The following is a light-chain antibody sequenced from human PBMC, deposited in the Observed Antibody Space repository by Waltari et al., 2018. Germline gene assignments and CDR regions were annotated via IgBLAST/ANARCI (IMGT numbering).Light chain of an antibody. J-gene: IGKJ4*01. Sequence: ETVLTQSPVTLSLSPGERATLSCSASQTVNTYLAWYQQKPGQAPSLLISDTSNRATGIPARFSGSGAGTDFTLTISSLEPEDFAVYYCQQRNSWPLTFGGGTKVEIK. V-gene: IGKV3-11*01. CDR3: QQRNSWPLT. CDR2: DTS. CDR1: QTVNTY.